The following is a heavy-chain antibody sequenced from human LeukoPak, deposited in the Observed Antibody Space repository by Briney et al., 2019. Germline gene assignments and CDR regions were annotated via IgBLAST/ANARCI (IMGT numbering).Heavy chain of an antibody. CDR3: AKGGLTTTTRSHFDY. CDR2: ISGSGGST. CDR1: GFIFSSYA. V-gene: IGHV3-23*01. Sequence: PGGSLRLSCAASGFIFSSYAMSWVRQAPGKGLEWVSTISGSGGSTYYADSVKGRFTISRDNSKNTVSLQMNSLRAEDTAVYYCAKGGLTTTTRSHFDYWGQGTLVTVSS. J-gene: IGHJ4*02. D-gene: IGHD4/OR15-4a*01.